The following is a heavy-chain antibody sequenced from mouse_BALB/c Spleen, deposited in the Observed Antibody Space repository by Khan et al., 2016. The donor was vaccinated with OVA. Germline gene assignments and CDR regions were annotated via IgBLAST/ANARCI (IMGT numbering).Heavy chain of an antibody. Sequence: VQLQQSGAELVKPGASVKLSCTTSGFNIKDTYIHWVKQRPEQGLAWVGRIDPATGNIKYDPKFQGKATITADTSSNTAYLHPSSLTSEDTAVSYGDRTAIQYDGSYTWDYWGQGTSVTVSS. CDR3: DRTAIQYDGSYTWDY. CDR2: IDPATGNI. CDR1: GFNIKDTY. J-gene: IGHJ4*01. D-gene: IGHD1-2*01. V-gene: IGHV14-3*02.